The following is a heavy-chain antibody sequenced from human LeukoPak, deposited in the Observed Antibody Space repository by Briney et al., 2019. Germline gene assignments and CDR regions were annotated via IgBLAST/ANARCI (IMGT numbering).Heavy chain of an antibody. CDR1: GGTFSSYA. CDR3: AKALRTYYYDSSGYYEFDY. J-gene: IGHJ4*02. Sequence: SVKVSCKASGGTFSSYAISWVRQAPGQGLEWMGGIIPIFGTANYAQKFQGRVTITTDESTSTAYMELNSLRAEDTALYYCAKALRTYYYDSSGYYEFDYWGQGTLVTVSS. D-gene: IGHD3-22*01. CDR2: IIPIFGTA. V-gene: IGHV1-69*05.